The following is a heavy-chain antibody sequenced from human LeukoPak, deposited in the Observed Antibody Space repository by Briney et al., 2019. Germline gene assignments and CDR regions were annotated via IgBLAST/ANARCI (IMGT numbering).Heavy chain of an antibody. CDR1: GGSISGFY. CDR2: IYTSGST. CDR3: ARGRVRCSTSCYETFDY. V-gene: IGHV4-4*07. Sequence: SETLSLTCTVSGGSISGFYWSWIRQPAGKGLEWIGRIYTSGSTNYNPSLKSRVTISVDTSKNQFSLKLSSVTAADTAVYYCARGRVRCSTSCYETFDYWGQGTLVTVSS. D-gene: IGHD2-2*01. J-gene: IGHJ4*02.